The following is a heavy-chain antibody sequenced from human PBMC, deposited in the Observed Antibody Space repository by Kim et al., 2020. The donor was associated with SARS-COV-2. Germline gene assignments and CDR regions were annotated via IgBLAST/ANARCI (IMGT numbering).Heavy chain of an antibody. CDR2: IRSNANSYAT. D-gene: IGHD3-10*01. CDR1: GFTFSGSA. CDR3: TRLMVRGNFSDY. J-gene: IGHJ4*02. Sequence: GGSMRLSCAASGFTFSGSAMHWVRQASGKGLEWVGRIRSNANSYATAYAASVKGRFTISRDDSKNTAYLQMNSLKTEDTAVYYCTRLMVRGNFSDYWGQGTLVTVSS. V-gene: IGHV3-73*01.